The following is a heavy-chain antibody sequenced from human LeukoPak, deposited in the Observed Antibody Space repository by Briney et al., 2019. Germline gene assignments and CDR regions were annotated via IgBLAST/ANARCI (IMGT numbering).Heavy chain of an antibody. CDR2: IRYDGTNK. Sequence: GGSLRLSCAASGFTFSNYGMHWVRQAPGKGLEWVAFIRYDGTNKYYADSVKGRFTISRDNSKNTLYLQMNSLRAEDTAVFYCATFPYYFDSSGSYYFDFWGQGTLVTVSS. D-gene: IGHD3-22*01. CDR1: GFTFSNYG. J-gene: IGHJ4*02. V-gene: IGHV3-30*02. CDR3: ATFPYYFDSSGSYYFDF.